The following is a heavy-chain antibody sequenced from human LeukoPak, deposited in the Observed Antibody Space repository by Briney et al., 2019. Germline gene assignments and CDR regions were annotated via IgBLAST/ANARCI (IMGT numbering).Heavy chain of an antibody. D-gene: IGHD6-13*01. CDR3: AKDGSSSWNYYFDY. CDR1: GFTFTSYG. Sequence: PGGSLRLSCAASGFTFTSYGMHWVRQAPGKGLEWVAFIRYDGSNKDYADSVKGRLTISRDNSENTLYQQMNSLRAEDTAVYYCAKDGSSSWNYYFDYWGQGILVTVSS. J-gene: IGHJ4*02. CDR2: IRYDGSNK. V-gene: IGHV3-30*02.